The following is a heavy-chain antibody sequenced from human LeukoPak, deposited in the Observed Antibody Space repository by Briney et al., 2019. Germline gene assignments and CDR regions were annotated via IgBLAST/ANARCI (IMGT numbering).Heavy chain of an antibody. D-gene: IGHD5-18*01. CDR2: ISGDAHST. CDR1: GFTFRDFA. CDR3: ARYSSPVGNCFDP. J-gene: IGHJ5*02. V-gene: IGHV3-23*01. Sequence: GGSLRLSCAASGFTFRDFAMSWVRQAPGKGLEWVSAISGDAHSTYYADSLKGRFTISRDNAKNSLYLQMNSLRAEDTAVYYCARYSSPVGNCFDPWGQGTLVTVSS.